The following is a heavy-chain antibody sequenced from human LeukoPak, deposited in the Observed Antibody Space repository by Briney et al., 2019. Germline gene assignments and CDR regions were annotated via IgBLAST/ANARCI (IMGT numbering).Heavy chain of an antibody. CDR1: GGTFSSYA. D-gene: IGHD6-6*01. Sequence: SVKVSCKASGGTFSSYAISWVRQAPGQGLEWMGGIIPIFGTANYAQKLQGRVTMTTDTSTSTAYMELRSLRSDDTAVYYCARGSDYWGQGTLVTVSS. V-gene: IGHV1-69*05. CDR2: IIPIFGTA. J-gene: IGHJ4*02. CDR3: ARGSDY.